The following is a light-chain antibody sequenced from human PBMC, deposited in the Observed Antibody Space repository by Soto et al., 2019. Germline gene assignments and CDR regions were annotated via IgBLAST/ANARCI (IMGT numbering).Light chain of an antibody. Sequence: ETVLTQSPDTLSLSPGERATLSCRASRSVSTYLAWYQQRPGQAPRLLIYDASTRAAGIPARFSGSGSGTDFTLTISSLEPEDSAVYYCQQCTNWPSFGEGTKVEIK. CDR1: RSVSTY. CDR2: DAS. J-gene: IGKJ1*01. CDR3: QQCTNWPS. V-gene: IGKV3-11*01.